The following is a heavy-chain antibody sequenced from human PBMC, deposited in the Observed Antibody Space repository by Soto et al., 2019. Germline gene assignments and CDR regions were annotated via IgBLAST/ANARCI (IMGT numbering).Heavy chain of an antibody. CDR2: IGSDGGNT. CDR1: GFTFSSYA. J-gene: IGHJ3*02. CDR3: ARGDPYSDTLRNDTFDI. V-gene: IGHV3-64*01. D-gene: IGHD5-18*01. Sequence: GGSLRLSCAASGFTFSSYAMHWVRQAPGKGLEYVSAIGSDGGNTYYANSVKDRFTISRDNSKNTLYLQMGSLRTEDMAVYYCARGDPYSDTLRNDTFDIWGQGTMVTVSS.